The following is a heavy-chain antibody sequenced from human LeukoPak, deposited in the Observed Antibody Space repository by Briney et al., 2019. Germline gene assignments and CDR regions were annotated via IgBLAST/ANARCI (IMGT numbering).Heavy chain of an antibody. D-gene: IGHD5-12*01. CDR3: ARAIVATINPFDY. V-gene: IGHV3-21*01. Sequence: GGSLRLSCAASGFTFSSYSMNWVRQAPGKGLEWVSSISSSSSYIYYADSVKGRFTISRDNAKNLLYLQMNSLRAEDTAVYYCARAIVATINPFDYWGQGTLVTVSS. CDR2: ISSSSSYI. J-gene: IGHJ4*02. CDR1: GFTFSSYS.